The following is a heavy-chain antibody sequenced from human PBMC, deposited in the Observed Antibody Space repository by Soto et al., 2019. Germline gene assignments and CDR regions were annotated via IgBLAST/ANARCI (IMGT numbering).Heavy chain of an antibody. CDR3: ARDRGYSSGWGSTYYYGMDV. CDR1: GFTFSDYY. CDR2: ISSSGSTI. D-gene: IGHD6-19*01. Sequence: GSLRLSCAASGFTFSDYYMSWIRQAPGKGLEWVSYISSSGSTIYYADSVKGRFTISRDNAKNSLYLQMNSLRAEDTAVYYCARDRGYSSGWGSTYYYGMDVWGQGTTVTV. V-gene: IGHV3-11*01. J-gene: IGHJ6*02.